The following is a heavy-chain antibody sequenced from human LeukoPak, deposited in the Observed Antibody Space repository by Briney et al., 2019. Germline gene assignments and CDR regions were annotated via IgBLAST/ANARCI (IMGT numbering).Heavy chain of an antibody. CDR1: GFTFNSFG. D-gene: IGHD3-10*01. J-gene: IGHJ5*02. CDR3: AKDLMRDRWFGES. Sequence: GGSLRLSCAASGFTFNSFGMHWVRQAPGKGLEWLAVISYDGRNKYYADSVKGRFTISRDNSKNTLYLQMNSLTPEDTAVYYCAKDLMRDRWFGESWGQGTLVTVSS. CDR2: ISYDGRNK. V-gene: IGHV3-30*18.